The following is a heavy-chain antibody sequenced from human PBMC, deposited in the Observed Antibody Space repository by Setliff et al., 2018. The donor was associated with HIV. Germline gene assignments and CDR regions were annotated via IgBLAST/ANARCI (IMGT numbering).Heavy chain of an antibody. Sequence: ASVKVSCKASGYTFTCYDINWVRQATGQGLEWMGWMNPNSGNTGYAQKFQGRVTMTRNTSISTAYMELSSLRSEDTAVYYCARGSSYSSSWYVFRPQALNDAFDIWAQGTMVTVSS. CDR3: ARGSSYSSSWYVFRPQALNDAFDI. D-gene: IGHD6-13*01. CDR2: MNPNSGNT. J-gene: IGHJ3*02. V-gene: IGHV1-8*02. CDR1: GYTFTCYD.